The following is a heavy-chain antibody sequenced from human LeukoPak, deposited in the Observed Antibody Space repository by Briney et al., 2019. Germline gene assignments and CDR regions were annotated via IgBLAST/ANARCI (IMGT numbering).Heavy chain of an antibody. V-gene: IGHV1-18*01. Sequence: GASVKVSCKASGYTFTSYGINWVRQAPGQGLEWMGWISAYNSNTHYAQKLQGRVTMTTDTSTSTAYMEVRSLRSDDTAVYYCATDRSSGSYLFDYWGQGTLVTVSS. CDR2: ISAYNSNT. CDR3: ATDRSSGSYLFDY. CDR1: GYTFTSYG. J-gene: IGHJ4*02. D-gene: IGHD3-10*01.